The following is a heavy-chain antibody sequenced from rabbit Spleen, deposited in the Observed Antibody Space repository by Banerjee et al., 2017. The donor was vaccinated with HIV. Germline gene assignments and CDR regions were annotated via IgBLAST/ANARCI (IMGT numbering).Heavy chain of an antibody. CDR2: SNDANDNT. CDR1: GFTLNNYY. Sequence: QSLEESGGDLVKPGASLTLTCTASGFTLNNYYMCWVRQAPGKGLEWIGCSNDANDNTYYASWAKGRFTISKTSTTVTLQMTSLTAVDSATYFCARHQRYSLGCASDLWGQGTLVTVS. D-gene: IGHD6-1*01. V-gene: IGHV1S40*01. J-gene: IGHJ6*01. CDR3: ARHQRYSLGCASDL.